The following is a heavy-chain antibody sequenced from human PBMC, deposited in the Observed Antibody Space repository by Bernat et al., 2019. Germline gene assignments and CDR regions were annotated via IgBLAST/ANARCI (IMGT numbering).Heavy chain of an antibody. CDR2: IHYSGSS. Sequence: QVQLQESGPGLVKPSETLSLTCAVSGASINSYYWSWIRQPPGKGLEWIGYIHYSGSSNYKPSLKSRGTMSVDTSNNQLSLRLSSVTAADTAVYYCAREVRSGYDYWGQGTLVTVSS. D-gene: IGHD6-19*01. J-gene: IGHJ4*02. CDR3: AREVRSGYDY. V-gene: IGHV4-59*01. CDR1: GASINSYY.